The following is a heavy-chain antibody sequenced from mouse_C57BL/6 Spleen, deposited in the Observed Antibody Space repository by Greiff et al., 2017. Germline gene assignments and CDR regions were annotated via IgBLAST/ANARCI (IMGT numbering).Heavy chain of an antibody. CDR1: GYTFTSYG. Sequence: VQLVESGAELARPGASVKLSCKASGYTFTSYGISWVKQRTGQGLEWIGEIYPRSGNTYYNEKFKGKATLTADKSSSTAYMELRSLTSEDSAVYFCASLDSSGPLYAMDYWGQGTSVTVSS. CDR3: ASLDSSGPLYAMDY. V-gene: IGHV1-81*01. CDR2: IYPRSGNT. D-gene: IGHD3-2*02. J-gene: IGHJ4*01.